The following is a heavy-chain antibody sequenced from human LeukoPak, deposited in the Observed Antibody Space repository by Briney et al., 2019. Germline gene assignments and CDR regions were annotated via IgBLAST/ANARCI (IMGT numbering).Heavy chain of an antibody. J-gene: IGHJ6*03. D-gene: IGHD6-6*01. CDR3: ATQPSFSIGYMDV. CDR1: GGTFSSYA. V-gene: IGHV1-69*06. Sequence: ASVKVSCKASGGTFSSYAISWVRQAPGQGLEWMGGIIPIFGTANYAQKFQGRVTMTEDTSTDTAYMELSSLRSEDTAVYYCATQPSFSIGYMDVWGKGTTVTVSS. CDR2: IIPIFGTA.